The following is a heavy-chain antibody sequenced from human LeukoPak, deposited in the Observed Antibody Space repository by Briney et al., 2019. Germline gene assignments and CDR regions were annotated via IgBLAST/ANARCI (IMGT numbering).Heavy chain of an antibody. Sequence: GGSLRLSCAASGFSFNTYWMSWVRQTPGKGLEWVANIKEDGSEKYYVDSVRGRFTISRDNAKNSLYLQMNSLRAEDTGVYFCARGGGRYGGAYWGQGTLVTVSS. V-gene: IGHV3-7*03. CDR2: IKEDGSEK. CDR3: ARGGGRYGGAY. D-gene: IGHD4-23*01. J-gene: IGHJ4*02. CDR1: GFSFNTYW.